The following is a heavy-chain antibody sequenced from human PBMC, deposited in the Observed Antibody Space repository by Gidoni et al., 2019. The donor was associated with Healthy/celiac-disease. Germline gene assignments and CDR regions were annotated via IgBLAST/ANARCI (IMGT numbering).Heavy chain of an antibody. Sequence: QVQLVQSGAEVKKPGASVTVSCKASGSTFTSYGISWVRQAPGQGLERMGWFSAYNGNTNYAQKLQGRVTMTTDTSTSTAYMELRSLRSDDTAVYYCARDARDYYYDSSGYWGDAFDIWGQGTMVTVSS. V-gene: IGHV1-18*01. CDR1: GSTFTSYG. CDR3: ARDARDYYYDSSGYWGDAFDI. D-gene: IGHD3-22*01. J-gene: IGHJ3*02. CDR2: FSAYNGNT.